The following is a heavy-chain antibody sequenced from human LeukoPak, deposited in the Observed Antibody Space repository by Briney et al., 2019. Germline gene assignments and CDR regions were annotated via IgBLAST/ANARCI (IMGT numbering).Heavy chain of an antibody. CDR3: ARDSPGGSGSHYFDY. CDR1: GGTFSSYA. CDR2: IIPIFGTA. V-gene: IGHV1-69*06. Sequence: GSSVKVSCKASGGTFSSYAISWVRQAPGQGLEWMGGIIPIFGTANHAQKFQGRVTITADKSTSTAYMELSSLRSEDTAVYYCARDSPGGSGSHYFDYWGQGTLVTVSS. D-gene: IGHD3-10*01. J-gene: IGHJ4*02.